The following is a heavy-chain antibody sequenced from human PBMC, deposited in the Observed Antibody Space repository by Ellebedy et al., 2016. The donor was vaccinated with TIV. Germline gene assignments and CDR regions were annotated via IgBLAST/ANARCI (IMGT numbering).Heavy chain of an antibody. J-gene: IGHJ3*02. D-gene: IGHD2-8*01. V-gene: IGHV3-30-3*02. CDR3: AKTRGNLYPEGGAFDI. Sequence: GESLKISCAASGFTFSSYAMHLVRQAPGKGLEWVTVISYDGSNKYYADSVKGRFTISRDNSKNTLYLQMNSLRAEDTALYYCAKTRGNLYPEGGAFDIWGQGTMVTVSS. CDR2: ISYDGSNK. CDR1: GFTFSSYA.